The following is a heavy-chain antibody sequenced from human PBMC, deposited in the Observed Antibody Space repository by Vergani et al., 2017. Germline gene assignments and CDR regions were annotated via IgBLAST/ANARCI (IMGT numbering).Heavy chain of an antibody. Sequence: EVQLLESGGGLVQPGGSLRLSCAASGFTFSSYAMSWVRQAPGKGLEWVSAISGSGGSTYYEDSVKGRFTISRDNSKNTLYLQMNSLSAEDTAVYYWAKDGLAVAGTIDAFDIWGQGTMVTVSS. CDR2: ISGSGGST. CDR3: AKDGLAVAGTIDAFDI. D-gene: IGHD6-19*01. V-gene: IGHV3-23*01. CDR1: GFTFSSYA. J-gene: IGHJ3*02.